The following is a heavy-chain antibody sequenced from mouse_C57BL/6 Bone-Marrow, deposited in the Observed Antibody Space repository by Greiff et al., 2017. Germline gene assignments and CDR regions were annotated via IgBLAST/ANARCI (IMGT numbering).Heavy chain of an antibody. CDR2: IYPVGGYT. CDR3: ARTSYYGSSSFAY. D-gene: IGHD1-1*01. CDR1: GYTFTNYW. Sequence: QVQLQQSGAELVRPGPSVKMSCKASGYTFTNYWIGWAKQRPGHGLEWIGDIYPVGGYTNYNEKFKGKATLTADKSSSTAYMQFSSLTSEDSAIYYCARTSYYGSSSFAYWGQGTLVTVSA. V-gene: IGHV1-63*01. J-gene: IGHJ3*01.